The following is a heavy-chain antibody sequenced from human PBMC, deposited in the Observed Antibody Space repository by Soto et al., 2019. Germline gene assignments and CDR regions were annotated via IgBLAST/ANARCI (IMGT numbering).Heavy chain of an antibody. Sequence: PGGSLRLSCAASGFTFSDHYMDWVRQAPGKGLEWVGRTRNKANRYTTEYAASVKGRFTISRDDSKNLSYLQMNSLKTEDTAVYYCTRLGCSGGTCYSPDFDYWGQGTLVTVSS. CDR1: GFTFSDHY. D-gene: IGHD2-15*01. CDR3: TRLGCSGGTCYSPDFDY. CDR2: TRNKANRYTT. V-gene: IGHV3-72*01. J-gene: IGHJ4*02.